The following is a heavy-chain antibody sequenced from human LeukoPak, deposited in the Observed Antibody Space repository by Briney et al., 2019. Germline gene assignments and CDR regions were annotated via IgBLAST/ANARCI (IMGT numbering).Heavy chain of an antibody. V-gene: IGHV4-59*01. D-gene: IGHD5-18*01. CDR2: IYHSGSI. CDR1: GGSINSYY. CDR3: ARLDTACLHYYGLNV. J-gene: IGHJ6*02. Sequence: SETLSLTCTVSGGSINSYYWSWIRQPPGKGLEWIGYIYHSGSINYNPSLKSRVAISVDTSKNQFSLKLSSVTAADTAVYYCARLDTACLHYYGLNVWGQGTTVTVSS.